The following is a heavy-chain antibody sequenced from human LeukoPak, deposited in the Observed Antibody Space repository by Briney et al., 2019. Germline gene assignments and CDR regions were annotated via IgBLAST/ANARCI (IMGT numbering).Heavy chain of an antibody. CDR1: GYTFTNYG. V-gene: IGHV1-18*01. CDR3: ARSQYGDYAFDY. J-gene: IGHJ4*02. CDR2: ISGYNGNT. D-gene: IGHD4-17*01. Sequence: ASVTVSFKASGYTFTNYGISWVRQAPGQGLEWMGWISGYNGNTNYAQKLQGRVTMTTDTSTSTAYMELRSLRSDDTAVYYCARSQYGDYAFDYWGQGTLVTVSS.